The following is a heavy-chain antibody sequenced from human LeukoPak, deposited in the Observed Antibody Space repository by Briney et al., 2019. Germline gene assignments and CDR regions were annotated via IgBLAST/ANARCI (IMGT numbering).Heavy chain of an antibody. CDR1: GGSISNSNW. Sequence: SETLSLTCTVSGGSISNSNWWSWVRQPPGKGLEWIGEVSQSGSTNYNPSLKSRVTMSLDKSKNQFSLKLNSVTAADTAVYYCARTHPSSGFGMDAFDIWGQGTMVTVSS. CDR2: VSQSGST. J-gene: IGHJ3*02. D-gene: IGHD6-19*01. V-gene: IGHV4-4*02. CDR3: ARTHPSSGFGMDAFDI.